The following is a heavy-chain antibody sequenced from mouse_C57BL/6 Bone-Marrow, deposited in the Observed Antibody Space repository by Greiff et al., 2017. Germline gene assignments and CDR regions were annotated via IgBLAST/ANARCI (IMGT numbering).Heavy chain of an antibody. D-gene: IGHD2-3*01. V-gene: IGHV1-9*01. J-gene: IGHJ2*01. Sequence: QVQLQQSGAELMKPGASVKLSCKATGYTFTSYWIAWVKQRPGHGLVWIGEILTGRGSTNYNEKFKGKATFTADTSSNTAYMLLSSLTTEDSAIYYCSRDGYFLFDDWGKGTTLTVSS. CDR1: GYTFTSYW. CDR2: ILTGRGST. CDR3: SRDGYFLFDD.